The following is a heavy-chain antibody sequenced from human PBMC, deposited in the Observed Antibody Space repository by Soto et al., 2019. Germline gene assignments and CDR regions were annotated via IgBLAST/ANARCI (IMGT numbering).Heavy chain of an antibody. CDR3: ARDRTSTGPYKTGAMDV. Sequence: QVQLVESGGGLVKPGGSLRLSCAASGFTFSDYSMTWIRQAPGKGLEWISHISSGSAYTNYADSVRGRFTISRDNTKNSLYLQMNSMRAEDAALYYCARDRTSTGPYKTGAMDVWGQGTTVTVSS. V-gene: IGHV3-11*06. CDR1: GFTFSDYS. D-gene: IGHD2-8*02. J-gene: IGHJ6*02. CDR2: ISSGSAYT.